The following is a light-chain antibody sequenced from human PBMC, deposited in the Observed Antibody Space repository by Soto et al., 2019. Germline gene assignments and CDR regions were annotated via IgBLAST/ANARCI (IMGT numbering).Light chain of an antibody. Sequence: DIQMTQSPSTLSASVGDRVTITCRASQSIDDWLAWYQQKPGKAPKLLISRASTLETGVPSRFAGSGSGTEFTLTIISLQHDDFATYYCQQYYSYGDMNTFGQGTKLEL. CDR1: QSIDDW. CDR3: QQYYSYGDMNT. V-gene: IGKV1-5*03. CDR2: RAS. J-gene: IGKJ2*01.